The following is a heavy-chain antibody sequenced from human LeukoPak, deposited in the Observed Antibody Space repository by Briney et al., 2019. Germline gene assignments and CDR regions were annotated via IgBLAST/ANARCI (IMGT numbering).Heavy chain of an antibody. D-gene: IGHD2-8*02. J-gene: IGHJ6*03. CDR1: GLIFRNYG. CDR3: AKDPGASVSGFHMDV. V-gene: IGHV3-30*02. Sequence: PGGSLRLSCAASGLIFRNYGMHWVRQATGKGLEWVSFIWSDGNNRFYADSVKGRFTISRDNSKNMLFLQMDTLRAEDTALYYCAKDPGASVSGFHMDVWGKGTTVIVSS. CDR2: IWSDGNNR.